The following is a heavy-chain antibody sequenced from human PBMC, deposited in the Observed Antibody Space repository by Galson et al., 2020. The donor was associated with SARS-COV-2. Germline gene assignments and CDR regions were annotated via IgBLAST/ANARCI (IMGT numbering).Heavy chain of an antibody. V-gene: IGHV4-39*01. J-gene: IGHJ4*01. Sequence: SETLSLTCTVPGGPISSSTYSWASIRQPPGKGLEWSGNTYYSGSTYYNPSLKSRVTISVDTSKNQFSLKLRSVTAADTAMYDSATVGAAAGLYFDDWGKGTLVTVSS. CDR3: ATVGAAAGLYFDD. D-gene: IGHD6-13*01. CDR2: TYYSGST. CDR1: GGPISSSTYS.